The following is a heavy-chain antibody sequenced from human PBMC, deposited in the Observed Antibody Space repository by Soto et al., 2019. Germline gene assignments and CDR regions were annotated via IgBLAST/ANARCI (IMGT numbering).Heavy chain of an antibody. CDR1: GGSFSGYY. Sequence: QVQLQQWGAGLLKPSETLSLTCAVYGGSFSGYYWSWIRQPPGKGLEWIGEINHSGSTNYNPSLKSRVTISVDTSKNQFSLKLSSVTAADTAVYYCASIAAAGTSPTGGWFDPWGQGTLVTVSS. CDR2: INHSGST. D-gene: IGHD6-13*01. J-gene: IGHJ5*02. V-gene: IGHV4-34*01. CDR3: ASIAAAGTSPTGGWFDP.